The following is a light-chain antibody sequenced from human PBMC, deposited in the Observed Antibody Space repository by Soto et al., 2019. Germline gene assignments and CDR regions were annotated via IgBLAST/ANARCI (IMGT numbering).Light chain of an antibody. J-gene: IGKJ1*01. CDR3: QHYGSSTRT. CDR1: ESVSDNY. Sequence: DIVLTQSPGTLSLSPGERATLSCRASESVSDNYLAWYQQKSSQAPRLLIYGASNRATGIPARFSGSGSGTDFTLTISSLEPEAFEVYYCQHYGSSTRTFGQGTKGDIK. V-gene: IGKV3-20*01. CDR2: GAS.